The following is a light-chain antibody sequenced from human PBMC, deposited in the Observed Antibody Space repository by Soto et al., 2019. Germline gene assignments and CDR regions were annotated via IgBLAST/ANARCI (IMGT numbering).Light chain of an antibody. CDR2: RNN. CDR3: QSYDTSLNVWL. J-gene: IGLJ2*01. Sequence: QLVLTQPPSVSGAPGQRVTISCSGSSSNIGAEYEVHWYQQLPGTAPKLLIYRNNNRPSGVPERFSASRSGTSASLAITRLQADDEADYFCQSYDTSLNVWLFGGGTKLTVL. V-gene: IGLV1-40*01. CDR1: SSNIGAEYE.